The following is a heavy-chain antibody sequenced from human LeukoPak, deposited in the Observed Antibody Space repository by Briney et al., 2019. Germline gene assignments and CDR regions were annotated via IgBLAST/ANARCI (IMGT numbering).Heavy chain of an antibody. CDR3: ARDSLYYTGVGDYFDY. Sequence: PGGSLRLSCAASGFTFSSYWMHWVRHAPGKGLVWVSRLNSDGSSTSYADSVKGRFTISRDNAKNTLYLQMNSLRAEDTAVYYCARDSLYYTGVGDYFDYWGQGTLVTVSS. J-gene: IGHJ4*02. D-gene: IGHD3-22*01. V-gene: IGHV3-74*01. CDR2: LNSDGSST. CDR1: GFTFSSYW.